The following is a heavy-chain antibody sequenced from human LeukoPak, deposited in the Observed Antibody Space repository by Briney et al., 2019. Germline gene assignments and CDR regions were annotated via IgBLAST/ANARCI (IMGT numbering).Heavy chain of an antibody. D-gene: IGHD2-15*01. Sequence: GRSLRLSCAASGFTFSSYGMHWVRQAPGKGLEWVAVIWYDGSNKYYADSVKGRFTISRDNSKNTLYLQMNSLRAEDTAVYYCARASIVVVVAVPDYWGQGTLVTVSS. CDR1: GFTFSSYG. J-gene: IGHJ4*02. CDR2: IWYDGSNK. CDR3: ARASIVVVVAVPDY. V-gene: IGHV3-30*19.